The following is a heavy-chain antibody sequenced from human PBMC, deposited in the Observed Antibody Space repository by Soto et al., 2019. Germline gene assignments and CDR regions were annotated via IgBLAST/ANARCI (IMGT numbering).Heavy chain of an antibody. V-gene: IGHV3-30-3*01. CDR2: ISYDGSNK. J-gene: IGHJ4*02. CDR3: AREGIQLWSYFDY. CDR1: GFTFSSYA. D-gene: IGHD5-18*01. Sequence: QVQLVESGGGVVQPGRSLRLSCAASGFTFSSYAMHWVRQAPGKGLEWVAVISYDGSNKYYADSVKGRFTISRDNSKNTLYLQINSLRAEDTAVYYCAREGIQLWSYFDYWGQGTLVTVSS.